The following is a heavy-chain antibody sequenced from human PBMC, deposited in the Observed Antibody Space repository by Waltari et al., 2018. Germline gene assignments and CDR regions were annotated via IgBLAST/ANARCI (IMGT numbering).Heavy chain of an antibody. J-gene: IGHJ5*02. D-gene: IGHD3-10*01. Sequence: QVQLVQSGAEVKKPGASVKVSCKASGYTFTGSYMHWVRQAPGQGLEWMGRINPNSGGTNYAQKFQGRVTMTRDTSISTAYMELSRLRSDDTAVYYCAREGVSYYGSGSYNLWGQGTLVTVSS. CDR1: GYTFTGSY. V-gene: IGHV1-2*06. CDR2: INPNSGGT. CDR3: AREGVSYYGSGSYNL.